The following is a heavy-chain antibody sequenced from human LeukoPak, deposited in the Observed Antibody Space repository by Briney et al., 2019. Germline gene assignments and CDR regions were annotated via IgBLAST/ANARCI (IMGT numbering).Heavy chain of an antibody. CDR3: ARILFHHHTFDY. CDR2: ISGSGGST. CDR1: GFTFSSYA. D-gene: IGHD2/OR15-2a*01. Sequence: GGSLRLSCAASGFTFSSYAMSWVRQAPGKGLEWVSAISGSGGSTYYADSVKGRFTISRDNSKNTLYLQMNSLRAEDTAVYYCARILFHHHTFDYWGQGTLVTVSS. V-gene: IGHV3-23*01. J-gene: IGHJ4*02.